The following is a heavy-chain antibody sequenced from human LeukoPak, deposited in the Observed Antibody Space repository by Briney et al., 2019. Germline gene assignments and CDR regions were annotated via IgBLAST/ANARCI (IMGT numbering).Heavy chain of an antibody. CDR2: MNPNSGNT. CDR1: VYTFTSYD. CDR3: ARASYSSSWYTYYYYYYMDV. Sequence: GASVKVSCKASVYTFTSYDINWVRQATGQGLEWMGWMNPNSGNTGYAQKFQGRVTMTRNTSISTAYMELSSLRSEDTAVYYCARASYSSSWYTYYYYYYMDVWGKGTTVTVSS. J-gene: IGHJ6*03. V-gene: IGHV1-8*01. D-gene: IGHD6-13*01.